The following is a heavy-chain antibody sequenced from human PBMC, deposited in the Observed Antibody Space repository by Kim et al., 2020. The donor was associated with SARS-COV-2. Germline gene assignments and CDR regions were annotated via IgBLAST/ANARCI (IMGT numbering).Heavy chain of an antibody. D-gene: IGHD2-2*01. V-gene: IGHV1-18*01. CDR1: GYTFTSYG. CDR2: ISAYNGNT. CDR3: ARDYSPQDYIVVVPDMYYYYGMDV. J-gene: IGHJ6*02. Sequence: ASVKVSCKASGYTFTSYGISWVRQAPGQGLEWMGWISAYNGNTNYAQKLQGRVTMTTDTSTSTAYMELRSLRSDDTAVYYCARDYSPQDYIVVVPDMYYYYGMDVWGQGTTVTVSS.